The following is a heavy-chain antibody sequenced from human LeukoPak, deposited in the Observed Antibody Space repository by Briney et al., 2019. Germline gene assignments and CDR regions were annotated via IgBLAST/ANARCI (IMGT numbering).Heavy chain of an antibody. CDR1: GGTFSSYA. Sequence: GASVKVSCKASGGTFSSYAISWVRQAPGQGLEWMGWISAYNGNTNYAQKLQGRVTMTTDTSTSTAYMELRSLRSDDTAVYYCAREFLMYAPYCGGDCYPHFDPWGQGTLVTVSS. V-gene: IGHV1-18*01. J-gene: IGHJ5*02. CDR3: AREFLMYAPYCGGDCYPHFDP. CDR2: ISAYNGNT. D-gene: IGHD2-21*01.